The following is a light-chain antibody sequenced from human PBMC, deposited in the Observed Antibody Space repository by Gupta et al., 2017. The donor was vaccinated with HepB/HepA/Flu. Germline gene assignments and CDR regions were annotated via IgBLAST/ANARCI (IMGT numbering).Light chain of an antibody. J-gene: IGKJ2*01. CDR1: QGISSY. Sequence: DIQLTQSPSFLSASVGDRVTITCRASQGISSYLAWYQQKPGKAPKLLIYAASTLQSGVPSRFSGSGSGTEFTLTISSLQPEDFATYYCQQLNSYPPMYTLGQGTKLEIK. CDR3: QQLNSYPPMYT. CDR2: AAS. V-gene: IGKV1-9*01.